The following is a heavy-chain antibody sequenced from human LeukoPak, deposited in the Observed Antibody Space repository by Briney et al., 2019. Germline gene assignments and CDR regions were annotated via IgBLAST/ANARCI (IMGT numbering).Heavy chain of an antibody. V-gene: IGHV4-4*07. Sequence: PSETLSLTCTVSGDSISSYYWGWSRQPAGKGLEWIGRIYTSGSTNYNPSLKSRVTMSVDTSKNQFSLKLSSVTAADTAVYYCARGGYYDSSGYQDWGQGTLVTVSS. CDR2: IYTSGST. CDR3: ARGGYYDSSGYQD. J-gene: IGHJ4*02. CDR1: GDSISSYY. D-gene: IGHD3-22*01.